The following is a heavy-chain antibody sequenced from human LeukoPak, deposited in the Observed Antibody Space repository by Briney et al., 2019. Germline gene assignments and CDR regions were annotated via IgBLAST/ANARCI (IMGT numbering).Heavy chain of an antibody. V-gene: IGHV1-2*02. CDR2: IHPRGGDT. J-gene: IGHJ4*02. CDR3: ARDGDYGTGSYYRGCIDS. D-gene: IGHD3-10*01. Sequence: ASVRVSSKTSGYSFTAFYIHWVRQAPGQRREWMGWIHPRGGDTTYAHKFQGRVTMTRDPSTSTAYLDLRSLRSDDTAVYYCARDGDYGTGSYYRGCIDSWGQGTPVTVSP. CDR1: GYSFTAFY.